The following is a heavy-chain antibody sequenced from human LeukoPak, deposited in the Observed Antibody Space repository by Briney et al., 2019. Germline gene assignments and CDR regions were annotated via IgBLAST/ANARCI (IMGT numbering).Heavy chain of an antibody. CDR2: INSDGRST. D-gene: IGHD6-13*01. CDR1: GFTFSSYW. Sequence: GGSLRFSCAVSGFTFSSYWMHWVRQAPGKGLVWVSRINSDGRSTNYADSVKGRFTISRDNAKNTLYLQMNSLRAEDTAVYYCARDVTGIAAAGVFDYWGQGILVTVSA. J-gene: IGHJ4*02. CDR3: ARDVTGIAAAGVFDY. V-gene: IGHV3-74*01.